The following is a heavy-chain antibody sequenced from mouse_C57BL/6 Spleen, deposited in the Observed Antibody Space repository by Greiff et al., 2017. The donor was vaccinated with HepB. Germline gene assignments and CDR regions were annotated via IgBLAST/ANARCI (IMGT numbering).Heavy chain of an antibody. V-gene: IGHV1-55*01. D-gene: IGHD1-1*02. Sequence: QVQLQQPGAELVKPGASVKMSCKASGYTFTSYWITWVKQRPGKGLEWIGDIYPGSGSTNYNEQFKSKATLTVDTSSSTAYMKLSRLTSEDSAFYYGARSGLWSAEDYWGQGTSVTVSS. CDR2: IYPGSGST. CDR3: ARSGLWSAEDY. J-gene: IGHJ4*01. CDR1: GYTFTSYW.